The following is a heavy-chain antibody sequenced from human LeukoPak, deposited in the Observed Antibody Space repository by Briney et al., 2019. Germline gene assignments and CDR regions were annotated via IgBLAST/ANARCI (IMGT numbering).Heavy chain of an antibody. D-gene: IGHD3-10*01. Sequence: GGSLRLSCAASGFTFSSYAMNWVRQAPGKGLEWVSGISGSGGSTYFADSVKGRFTISRDNSKNTLYLQMNSLRAEDTAVYYCAKGPRTWFGELLSPSYFDYWGLGTLVTVSS. CDR1: GFTFSSYA. CDR2: ISGSGGST. J-gene: IGHJ4*02. CDR3: AKGPRTWFGELLSPSYFDY. V-gene: IGHV3-23*01.